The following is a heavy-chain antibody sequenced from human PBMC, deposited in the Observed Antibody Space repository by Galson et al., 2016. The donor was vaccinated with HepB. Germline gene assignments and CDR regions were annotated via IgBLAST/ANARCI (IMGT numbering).Heavy chain of an antibody. D-gene: IGHD2-8*02. J-gene: IGHJ6*02. CDR2: VSYNESNK. CDR3: ARGGRTGYYYGIDV. CDR1: EFTFSDYT. Sequence: SLRLSCAASEFTFSDYTMHWVRQAPGKGLEWVAVVSYNESNKYYANSGKGRFTISRDNSKKTLYLQMNSLKTEDTAIYYCARGGRTGYYYGIDVWGQGTTVTVSS. V-gene: IGHV3-30-3*01.